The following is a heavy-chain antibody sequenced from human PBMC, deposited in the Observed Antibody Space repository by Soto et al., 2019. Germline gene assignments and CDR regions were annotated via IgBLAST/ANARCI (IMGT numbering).Heavy chain of an antibody. V-gene: IGHV3-66*01. Sequence: EVQLVQSGRGLVQPGGSLRLSCVASGFTIYKNDMIWVRQAPGKGLEWVAHIHFDGSAYYADSVKGRFTISKDNSKNTLYFQMNSLRAYDTAVYHCAAYGPNSGDGYWGQGTLVTVSS. J-gene: IGHJ4*02. CDR3: AAYGPNSGDGY. D-gene: IGHD4-17*01. CDR2: IHFDGSA. CDR1: GFTIYKND.